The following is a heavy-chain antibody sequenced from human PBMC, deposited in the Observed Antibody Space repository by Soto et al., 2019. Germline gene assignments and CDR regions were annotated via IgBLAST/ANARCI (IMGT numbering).Heavy chain of an antibody. J-gene: IGHJ4*02. CDR2: IYYSGST. CDR3: ARGPNYCDSSGSDFDY. D-gene: IGHD3-22*01. V-gene: IGHV4-59*01. CDR1: GGSISSYY. Sequence: SETLSLTCTVSGGSISSYYWSWIRQPPGKGLEWIGNIYYSGSTNYNPSLKSRVTISVDTSKNQFSLKLSSVTAADTAVYYCARGPNYCDSSGSDFDYWGQGTLVTVSS.